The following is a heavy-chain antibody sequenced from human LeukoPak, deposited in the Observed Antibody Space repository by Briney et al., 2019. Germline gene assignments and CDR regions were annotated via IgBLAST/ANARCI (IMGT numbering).Heavy chain of an antibody. J-gene: IGHJ3*02. CDR2: INPNSGGT. CDR3: ARVALEIDAFDI. D-gene: IGHD1-1*01. CDR1: GYSFTGYY. Sequence: ASVKVSCKASGYSFTGYYMHWVRQAPGQRLEWMGRINPNSGGTNYAQKSQGRVTMTRDTSISTAYMELSSLRSDDTAVYYCARVALEIDAFDIWGQGTMVTVSS. V-gene: IGHV1-2*06.